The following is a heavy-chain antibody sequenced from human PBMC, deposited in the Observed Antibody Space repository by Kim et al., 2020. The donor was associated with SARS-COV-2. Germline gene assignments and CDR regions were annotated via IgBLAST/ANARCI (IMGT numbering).Heavy chain of an antibody. CDR2: INTNTGNP. CDR1: GYSFTSYA. CDR3: ARVLDRLRYSGYDYDY. J-gene: IGHJ4*02. V-gene: IGHV7-4-1*02. D-gene: IGHD5-12*01. Sequence: ASVKVSCKASGYSFTSYAMNWVRQAPGHGLEWMGWINTNTGNPTYAQGFTGRFVFSLDTSVSTAYLQISSLKAEDTAVYYCARVLDRLRYSGYDYDYWGQGTLVTVSS.